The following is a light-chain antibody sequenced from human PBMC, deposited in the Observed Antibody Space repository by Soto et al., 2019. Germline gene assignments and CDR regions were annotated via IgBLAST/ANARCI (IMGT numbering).Light chain of an antibody. J-gene: IGKJ4*01. CDR3: QHFYNWPVT. Sequence: VVLTQSPATLSVSPGETATFSCRASHNIGNNLAWYPHKPGQAPRLLISYASSGATGIPGRFSGSGSGTEFALTISSLQSEDSAVYYCQHFYNWPVTFGGGTKVEL. CDR2: YAS. CDR1: HNIGNN. V-gene: IGKV3-15*01.